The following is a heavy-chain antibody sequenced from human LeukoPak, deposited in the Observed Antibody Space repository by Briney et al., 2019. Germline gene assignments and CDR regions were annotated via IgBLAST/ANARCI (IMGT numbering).Heavy chain of an antibody. Sequence: GGSLRLSCAVSGFTFRSYLMSWVRQAPGKGLEWVSAISGSGGSTYYADSVKGRFTISRDNSKNTLYLQMNSLRAEDTAVYYCAKPPVEGDYWGQGTLVTVSS. J-gene: IGHJ4*02. V-gene: IGHV3-23*01. D-gene: IGHD5-24*01. CDR3: AKPPVEGDY. CDR1: GFTFRSYL. CDR2: ISGSGGST.